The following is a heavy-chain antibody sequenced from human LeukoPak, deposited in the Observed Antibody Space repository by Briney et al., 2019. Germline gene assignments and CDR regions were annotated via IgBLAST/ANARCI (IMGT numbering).Heavy chain of an antibody. D-gene: IGHD6-19*01. V-gene: IGHV3-21*01. CDR2: ISSSSSYI. Sequence: PGGSLRLCCAASRFTFSSYKVNWVRQAPGKGLEWVSFISSSSSYIYYADSVKGRFTISRDNARNSLYLQMNSLRAEDTAVYYCARESGSGEFDYWGQGTLVTVSS. J-gene: IGHJ4*02. CDR3: ARESGSGEFDY. CDR1: RFTFSSYK.